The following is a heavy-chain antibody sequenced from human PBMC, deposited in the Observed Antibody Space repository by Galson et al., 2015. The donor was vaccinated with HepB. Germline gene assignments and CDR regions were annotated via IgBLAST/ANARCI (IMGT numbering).Heavy chain of an antibody. D-gene: IGHD6-25*01. J-gene: IGHJ4*02. CDR3: AKGLRSATTRIVDQ. CDR1: GFTFSSYA. V-gene: IGHV3-23*01. CDR2: ISNSGGST. Sequence: SLRLSCAASGFTFSSYAMTWVRQAPGKGLEWVSTISNSGGSTYYADSVKGRFTISRDNSKNTVCLQMDSLRAEDTAVYYCAKGLRSATTRIVDQWGQGTLVTVSS.